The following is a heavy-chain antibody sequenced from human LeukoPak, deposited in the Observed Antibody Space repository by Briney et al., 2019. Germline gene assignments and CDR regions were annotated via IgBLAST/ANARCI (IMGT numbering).Heavy chain of an antibody. V-gene: IGHV3-21*01. Sequence: GGSLRLSCAASGFTFSNYNMNWVRQAPGKGLEWVSSISSRSSYIYSADSVKGRFTISRDNAKNSLYLEMNSLRGEDTAVYFCVRDRETTGYDYWGQGTLVTVSS. J-gene: IGHJ4*02. D-gene: IGHD5-12*01. CDR1: GFTFSNYN. CDR3: VRDRETTGYDY. CDR2: ISSRSSYI.